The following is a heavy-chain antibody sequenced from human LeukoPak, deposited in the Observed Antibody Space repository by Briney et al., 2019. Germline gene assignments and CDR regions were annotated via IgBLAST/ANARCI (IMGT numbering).Heavy chain of an antibody. CDR3: ASPTRRDAYNLDY. J-gene: IGHJ4*02. Sequence: GGSLRLSCAASGFTFSSYAMHWVRQAPGKGLEWVAVISYDGSNKYYADSVKGRFTISRDNSKNTLYLQMNSLRAEDTAVYYCASPTRRDAYNLDYWGQGTLVTVSS. D-gene: IGHD5-24*01. CDR2: ISYDGSNK. V-gene: IGHV3-30-3*01. CDR1: GFTFSSYA.